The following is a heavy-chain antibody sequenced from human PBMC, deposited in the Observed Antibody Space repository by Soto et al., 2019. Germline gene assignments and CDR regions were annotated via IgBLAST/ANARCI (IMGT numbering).Heavy chain of an antibody. V-gene: IGHV3-33*01. CDR1: GFTFSSYG. CDR2: IWYDGSNK. J-gene: IGHJ6*03. D-gene: IGHD2-2*02. CDR3: ARDGMDIVVVPAAVRNYYYYMDV. Sequence: GGSLRLSCAASGFTFSSYGMHWVRQAPGKGLEWVAVIWYDGSNKYYADSVKGRFTISRDNSKNTLYLQMNSLRAEDTAVYYCARDGMDIVVVPAAVRNYYYYMDVWGKGTTVTVSS.